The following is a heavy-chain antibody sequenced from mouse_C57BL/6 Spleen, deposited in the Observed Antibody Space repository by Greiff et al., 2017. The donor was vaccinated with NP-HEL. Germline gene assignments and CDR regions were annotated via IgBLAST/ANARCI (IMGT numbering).Heavy chain of an antibody. CDR1: GYTFTSYW. D-gene: IGHD2-3*01. CDR2: IDPSDSYT. CDR3: ARSYES. V-gene: IGHV1-69*01. Sequence: QVQLQQSGAELVMPGASVKLSCKASGYTFTSYWMHWVKQRPGQGLEWIGEIDPSDSYTNYNQKFKGKSTLTVDKSSSTAYMQLSSLTSEDSAVYYCARSYESWGQGTTLTVSS. J-gene: IGHJ2*01.